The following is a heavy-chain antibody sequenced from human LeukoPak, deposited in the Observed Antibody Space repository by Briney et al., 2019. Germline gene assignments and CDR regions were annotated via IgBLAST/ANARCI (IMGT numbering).Heavy chain of an antibody. V-gene: IGHV3-74*01. D-gene: IGHD2-2*01. CDR3: ARGGKLEPTAMPT. CDR2: INPDGSST. J-gene: IGHJ5*02. CDR1: GFTFRTYW. Sequence: GGSLRLSCVASGFTFRTYWMRWVRQVPGKGPVWLSRINPDGSSTTCADSVKGRFTISRDNAKNMLYLQINSLRVEDTAIYYCARGGKLEPTAMPTWGQGSLVVVSS.